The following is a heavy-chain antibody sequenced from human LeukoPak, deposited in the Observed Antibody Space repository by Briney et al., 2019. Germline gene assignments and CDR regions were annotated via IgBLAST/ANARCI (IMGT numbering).Heavy chain of an antibody. CDR3: ARSRDRSCGRDSCYVDLQAT. D-gene: IGHD2-2*01. CDR1: GGSIRSGSYY. CDR2: TFIGESP. Sequence: SETLSLTCTVSGGSIRSGSYYWTWIRQPAGKGLEWIGRTFIGESPKYNASLESRVTISLDTSKNQFSLIVKSVTAADMAVYYCARSRDRSCGRDSCYVDLQATWGQGTLVTVSS. V-gene: IGHV4-61*02. J-gene: IGHJ4*02.